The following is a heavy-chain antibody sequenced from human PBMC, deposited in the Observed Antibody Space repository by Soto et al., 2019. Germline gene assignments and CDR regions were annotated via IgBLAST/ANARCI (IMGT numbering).Heavy chain of an antibody. Sequence: TSETLSLTCAVYGGSFSGYYWSWIRQPPGKGLEWMGEINHSGSTNYNPSLKSRVTISVDTSKNQFSLKLSSVTAADTAVYYCARGSSGGRYTTSNLWIFDYWGQGTLVTVSS. V-gene: IGHV4-34*01. J-gene: IGHJ4*02. CDR3: ARGSSGGRYTTSNLWIFDY. CDR2: INHSGST. D-gene: IGHD6-19*01. CDR1: GGSFSGYY.